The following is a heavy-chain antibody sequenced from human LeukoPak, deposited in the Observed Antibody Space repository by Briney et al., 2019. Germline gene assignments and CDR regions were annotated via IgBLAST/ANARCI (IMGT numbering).Heavy chain of an antibody. D-gene: IGHD2-2*01. J-gene: IGHJ6*02. V-gene: IGHV4-4*07. Sequence: PSETLSLTCTVSGGSISSYYWSWIRQPAGKGLEWIGRIYTSGSTNYNPSLKSRVTMSVDTSKNQFSLKLSSVTAADTAVYYCARNQKTTIGYCSSTSCYGYYGMDVWGQGTTVTVSS. CDR1: GGSISSYY. CDR3: ARNQKTTIGYCSSTSCYGYYGMDV. CDR2: IYTSGST.